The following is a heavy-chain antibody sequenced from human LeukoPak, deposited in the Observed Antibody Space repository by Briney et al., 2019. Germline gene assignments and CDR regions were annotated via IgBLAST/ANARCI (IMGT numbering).Heavy chain of an antibody. D-gene: IGHD6-13*01. J-gene: IGHJ6*03. CDR3: ARDNGHSIAAAGMGIYYYYMDV. CDR1: GFTFSNFW. Sequence: GGSLRLSCTVSGFTFSNFWMSWVRQAPGKGLEWVSYISSSSSTIYYADSVKGRFTISRDNAKNSLYLQMNSLRAEDTAVYYCARDNGHSIAAAGMGIYYYYMDVWGKGTTVTVSS. CDR2: ISSSSSTI. V-gene: IGHV3-48*01.